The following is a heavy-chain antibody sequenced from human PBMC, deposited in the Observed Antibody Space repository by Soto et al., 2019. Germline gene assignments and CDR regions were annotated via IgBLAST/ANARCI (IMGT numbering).Heavy chain of an antibody. CDR1: RLTFSNYG. J-gene: IGHJ4*01. D-gene: IGHD2-15*01. Sequence: PGGSLRLSCVASRLTFSNYGMHWVRQAPGKGLEWVAVISYESISTVYRDSVRGRFTISRDNSRNTLYLHMNSLTPEDTAVYYCAREAGCSGTNCNVYFDYWGLGTPVTVS. CDR3: AREAGCSGTNCNVYFDY. CDR2: ISYESIST. V-gene: IGHV3-30*03.